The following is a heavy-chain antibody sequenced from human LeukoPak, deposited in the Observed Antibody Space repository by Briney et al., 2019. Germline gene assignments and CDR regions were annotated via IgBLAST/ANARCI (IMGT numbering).Heavy chain of an antibody. CDR3: ARGNDYGDYALDY. Sequence: PSETLSLTCTVSAGSISSTSYYWGWIRQPPGKGLEWIGNIFYSGSTYYNPSLKSRVTISLDTSKNQFSLKLSSVIAADTAVYYCARGNDYGDYALDYWGQGTLVTVSS. CDR1: AGSISSTSYY. CDR2: IFYSGST. J-gene: IGHJ4*02. V-gene: IGHV4-39*07. D-gene: IGHD4-17*01.